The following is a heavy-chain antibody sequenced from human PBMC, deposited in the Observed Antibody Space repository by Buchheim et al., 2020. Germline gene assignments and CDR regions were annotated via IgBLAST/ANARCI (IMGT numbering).Heavy chain of an antibody. V-gene: IGHV3-30*18. Sequence: VQLLESGGGLVQPGGSLRLSCAASGFTFSSYGMHWVRQAPGKGLEWVAVISYDGSNKYYADSVKGRFTISRDNSKNTLYLQMNSLRAEDTAVYYCAKSGYSSSWPAPYFDYWGQGTL. CDR1: GFTFSSYG. CDR2: ISYDGSNK. J-gene: IGHJ4*02. CDR3: AKSGYSSSWPAPYFDY. D-gene: IGHD6-13*01.